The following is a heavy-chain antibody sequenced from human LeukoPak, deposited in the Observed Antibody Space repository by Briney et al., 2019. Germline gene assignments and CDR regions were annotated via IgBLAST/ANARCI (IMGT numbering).Heavy chain of an antibody. CDR1: GYTFTSYD. J-gene: IGHJ4*02. Sequence: ASVKVSCKASGYTFTSYDINWVRQATGQGLEWMGWMNPNSGNTGYAQKFQGRVTMTRNTSISTAYMELSSLRSEDTAVYYCARGSVDDYVWGSYCYPFDYWGQGTLVTVSS. V-gene: IGHV1-8*01. D-gene: IGHD3-16*02. CDR3: ARGSVDDYVWGSYCYPFDY. CDR2: MNPNSGNT.